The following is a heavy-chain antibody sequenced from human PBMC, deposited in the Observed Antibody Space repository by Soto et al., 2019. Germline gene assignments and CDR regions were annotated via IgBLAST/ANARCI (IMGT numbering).Heavy chain of an antibody. V-gene: IGHV5-51*01. CDR3: ASSYYDSSGSMAPIDY. CDR2: IYPGDSDT. J-gene: IGHJ4*02. D-gene: IGHD3-22*01. CDR1: GYSFTSYW. Sequence: PGESLKISCKGSGYSFTSYWIGWVRQMPGKGLEWMGIIYPGDSDTRYSPSFQGQVTISADKSISTAYLQWSSLKASDTAMYYCASSYYDSSGSMAPIDYWGQGTLVTVYS.